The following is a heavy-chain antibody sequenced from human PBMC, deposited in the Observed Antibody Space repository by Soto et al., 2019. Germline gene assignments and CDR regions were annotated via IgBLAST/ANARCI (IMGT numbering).Heavy chain of an antibody. CDR1: GGSIRGYL. V-gene: IGHV4-59*01. D-gene: IGHD2-8*01. J-gene: IGHJ4*02. CDR2: MSYTGNT. CDR3: ARADTTNVPLGQ. Sequence: SESLSLSSTVSGGSIRGYLLYWSRQPKGKGLEWIGYMSYTGNTNYNPSLTSRVSISVDTSKNQFSLNLNSVTAADTAVYYCARADTTNVPLGQWGQGTLVTVSS.